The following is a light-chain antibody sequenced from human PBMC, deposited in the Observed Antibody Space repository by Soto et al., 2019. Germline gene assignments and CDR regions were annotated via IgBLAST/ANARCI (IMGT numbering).Light chain of an antibody. CDR1: QSISGS. CDR3: QQSYGSRT. J-gene: IGKJ1*01. Sequence: PSTASAPVGDRVTISRRASQSISGSLAWYQQKPGKAPKLLIYAASNVESGVPSRFSGSGSGTDFTLTITSLQPEDFAVYYCQQSYGSRTFGQGTRVDIK. V-gene: IGKV1-39*01. CDR2: AAS.